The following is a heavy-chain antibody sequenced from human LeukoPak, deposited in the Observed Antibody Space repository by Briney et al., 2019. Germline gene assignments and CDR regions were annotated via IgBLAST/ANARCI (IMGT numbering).Heavy chain of an antibody. J-gene: IGHJ4*02. D-gene: IGHD4-23*01. CDR3: AREGMRNSLDY. Sequence: PSETLSLTCTVFGGPLSSDSYYWGWMRQPPGKGPEWVGTIYYVGGAFYNPSLRSRLTISMDTSRNQFSLRLSSMTAADTADYYCAREGMRNSLDYWGQGTLVTASS. CDR1: GGPLSSDSYY. V-gene: IGHV4-39*07. CDR2: IYYVGGA.